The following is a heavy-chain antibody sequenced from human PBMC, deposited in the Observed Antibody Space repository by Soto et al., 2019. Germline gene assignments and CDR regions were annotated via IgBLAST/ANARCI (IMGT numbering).Heavy chain of an antibody. J-gene: IGHJ1*01. Sequence: PGGSLRLSCAASGFTFSTYGMHWVRQAPGKGLEWVAVISYDGSNKYYADSVKGRFTISRDNSKNTLYLQMNSLRAEDTAVYYCAKVESSGYPSAEYFQHWGQGTLVTVSS. D-gene: IGHD3-22*01. V-gene: IGHV3-30*18. CDR3: AKVESSGYPSAEYFQH. CDR1: GFTFSTYG. CDR2: ISYDGSNK.